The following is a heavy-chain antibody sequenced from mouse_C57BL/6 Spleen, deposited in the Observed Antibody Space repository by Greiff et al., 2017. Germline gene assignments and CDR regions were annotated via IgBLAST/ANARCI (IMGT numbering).Heavy chain of an antibody. J-gene: IGHJ1*03. CDR1: GFTFSDYG. V-gene: IGHV5-17*01. CDR3: ARPPPYDYEGYFDV. CDR2: ISSGSSTI. D-gene: IGHD2-4*01. Sequence: EVNLVESGGGLVKPGGSLKLSCAASGFTFSDYGMHWVRQAPEKGLEWVAYISSGSSTIYYADTVKGRFTISRDNAKNTLFLQMTSLRSEDTAMYYCARPPPYDYEGYFDVWGTGTTVTVSS.